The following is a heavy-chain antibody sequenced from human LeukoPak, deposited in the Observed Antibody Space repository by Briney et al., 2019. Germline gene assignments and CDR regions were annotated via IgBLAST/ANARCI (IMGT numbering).Heavy chain of an antibody. V-gene: IGHV1-2*02. CDR3: ARGDILTGYFSDY. D-gene: IGHD3-9*01. CDR1: GYTFTGYY. CDR2: INPNSGGT. J-gene: IGHJ4*02. Sequence: ASVKVSCKASGYTFTGYYMHWVRQAPGQGLEWMGWINPNSGGTNYAQKFQGRVTMTRAPSTSTAYRELGRLRCDDTGVYYCARGDILTGYFSDYWGQGTLVTVSS.